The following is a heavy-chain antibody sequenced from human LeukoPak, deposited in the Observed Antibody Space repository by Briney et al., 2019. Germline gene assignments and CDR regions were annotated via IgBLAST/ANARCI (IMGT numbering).Heavy chain of an antibody. D-gene: IGHD1-26*01. CDR1: GFTFSSYE. CDR3: AKLVGYHFDY. CDR2: ISSSGTTI. J-gene: IGHJ4*02. Sequence: GGSLRLSCAASGFTFSSYEMNWVRQAPGKGLEWVSYISSSGTTIYYADSVKGRFTISRDNARNSLYLQMNSLRAEDTAVCFCAKLVGYHFDYWGQGTLVTVSS. V-gene: IGHV3-48*03.